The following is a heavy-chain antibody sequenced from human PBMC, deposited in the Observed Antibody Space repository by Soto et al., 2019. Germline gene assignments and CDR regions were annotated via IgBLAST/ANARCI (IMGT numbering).Heavy chain of an antibody. Sequence: ASVKVSCKASGYTFTSYDINWVRQATGQGLEWMGWMNPNSGNTDYAQKFQGRVTMTRNTSISTAYMELSSLRSEDTAVYYCARGVDSSGYYNYYGIDVWGQGTTVTVSS. CDR3: ARGVDSSGYYNYYGIDV. D-gene: IGHD3-22*01. V-gene: IGHV1-8*01. CDR2: MNPNSGNT. CDR1: GYTFTSYD. J-gene: IGHJ6*02.